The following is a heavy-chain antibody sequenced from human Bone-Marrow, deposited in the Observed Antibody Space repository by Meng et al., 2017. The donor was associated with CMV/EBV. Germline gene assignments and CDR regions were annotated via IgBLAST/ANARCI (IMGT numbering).Heavy chain of an antibody. Sequence: ASLKVSCKASGYTFTGYYMHWVRQAPGQGLEWMGWINPNSGGTNYAQKFQGRVTMTRDTSISTAYMELSRLRSDDTAVYYCARDYYDFWSGYSAYNYWGQGTLVTVSS. J-gene: IGHJ4*02. CDR2: INPNSGGT. CDR1: GYTFTGYY. CDR3: ARDYYDFWSGYSAYNY. D-gene: IGHD3-3*01. V-gene: IGHV1-2*02.